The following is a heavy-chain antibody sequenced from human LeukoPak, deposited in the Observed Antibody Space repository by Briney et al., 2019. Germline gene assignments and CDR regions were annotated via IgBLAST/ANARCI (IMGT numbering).Heavy chain of an antibody. Sequence: GASVKVSCKASGYTLTSYGISWVRQAPGQGLEWMGWINPNSGGTNYAQKFQGRVTMTRDTSISTAYMELSRLRSDDTAVYYCARGPGAASAFDIWGQGTMVTVSS. CDR1: GYTLTSYG. CDR3: ARGPGAASAFDI. V-gene: IGHV1-2*02. D-gene: IGHD2-15*01. J-gene: IGHJ3*02. CDR2: INPNSGGT.